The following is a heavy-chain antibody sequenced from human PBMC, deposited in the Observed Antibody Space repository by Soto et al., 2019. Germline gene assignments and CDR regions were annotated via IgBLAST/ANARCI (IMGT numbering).Heavy chain of an antibody. CDR3: AREYVDTAMATGY. CDR1: GYTFTGYY. J-gene: IGHJ4*02. D-gene: IGHD5-18*01. Sequence: ASVKVSCKASGYTFTGYYMHWVRQAPGQGLEWMGWINPNSGGTNYAQKFQGRVTMTRDTSISTAHMELSRLRSDDTAVYYCAREYVDTAMATGYWGQGTLVTVSS. CDR2: INPNSGGT. V-gene: IGHV1-2*02.